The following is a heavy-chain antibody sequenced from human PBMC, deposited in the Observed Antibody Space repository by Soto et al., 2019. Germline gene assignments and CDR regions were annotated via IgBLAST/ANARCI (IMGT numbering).Heavy chain of an antibody. D-gene: IGHD1-1*01. V-gene: IGHV3-7*03. CDR3: ARDQLDESENYYYYYGMDV. CDR1: GFTFSSYW. Sequence: PGGSLRLSCAASGFTFSSYWMSWVRQAPEKGLEWVANIKQDGNDLYFVDSVKGRFTISRDNAKNSLYLHMSRLRSDDTAVYYCARDQLDESENYYYYYGMDVWGQGTTVTVSS. CDR2: IKQDGNDL. J-gene: IGHJ6*02.